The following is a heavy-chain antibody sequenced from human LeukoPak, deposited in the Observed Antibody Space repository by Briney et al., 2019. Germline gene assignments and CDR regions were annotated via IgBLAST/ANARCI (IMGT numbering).Heavy chain of an antibody. D-gene: IGHD6-13*01. CDR3: AKSGGYNAGTGYYYYYLDV. J-gene: IGHJ6*03. CDR2: IYYSGST. CDR1: GGSISSSSYY. Sequence: SETLSLTCTVSGGSISSSSYYWGWIRQPPGKGLEWIGSIYYSGSTYSNPSLKSRVTISVDTSKNQFSLKVSSVTAADTAVYYCAKSGGYNAGTGYYYYYLDVWGKGTTVTVSS. V-gene: IGHV4-39*01.